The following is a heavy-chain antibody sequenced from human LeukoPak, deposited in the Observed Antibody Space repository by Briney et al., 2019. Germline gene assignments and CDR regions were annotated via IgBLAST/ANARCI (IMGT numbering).Heavy chain of an antibody. CDR2: IRYDGSNK. V-gene: IGHV3-30*02. D-gene: IGHD3-10*01. J-gene: IGHJ3*02. CDR3: AKVVSIYYYGSGSYGSDAFDI. Sequence: GGSLRLSCAASGFTFSSYGMHWVRQAPGKGLEWVAFIRYDGSNKYYADSVKGRFTISRDNSKNTLYLQMNSLRAEDTAVYYCAKVVSIYYYGSGSYGSDAFDIWGQGTMVTVSS. CDR1: GFTFSSYG.